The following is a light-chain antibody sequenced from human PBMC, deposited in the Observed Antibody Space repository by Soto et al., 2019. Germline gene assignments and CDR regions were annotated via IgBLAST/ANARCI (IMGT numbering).Light chain of an antibody. CDR1: QSVSSGH. Sequence: EIVLTQSPGTLSLSPGERATLSCRASQSVSSGHLAWYQQKPGQAPRLLLYGASNRTTGIPDRFSGSGSGTVFTLTISRLEPEDFAVYSCQQYGSSPYTFGQGTDLEIK. J-gene: IGKJ2*01. CDR3: QQYGSSPYT. V-gene: IGKV3-20*01. CDR2: GAS.